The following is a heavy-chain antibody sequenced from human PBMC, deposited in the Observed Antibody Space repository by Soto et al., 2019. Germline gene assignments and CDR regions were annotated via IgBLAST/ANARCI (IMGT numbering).Heavy chain of an antibody. Sequence: GASVKVSCKASGYTFTSYGISWVRQAPGQGLEWMGWISAYNGNTNYAQKLQGRVTMTTDTSTSTAYMELRSLRSDDTAVYYCAREPADYYDSSGYPDWGQGTLVTVSS. V-gene: IGHV1-18*01. J-gene: IGHJ4*02. CDR1: GYTFTSYG. CDR2: ISAYNGNT. CDR3: AREPADYYDSSGYPD. D-gene: IGHD3-22*01.